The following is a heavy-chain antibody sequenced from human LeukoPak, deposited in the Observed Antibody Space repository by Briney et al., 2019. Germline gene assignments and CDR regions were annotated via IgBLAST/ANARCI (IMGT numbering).Heavy chain of an antibody. CDR1: GGTFSSYA. D-gene: IGHD2-2*01. CDR3: ARDSCSSTSCHGYNWFDP. J-gene: IGHJ5*02. CDR2: IIPIFGTA. Sequence: ASVKVSCKASGGTFSSYAISWVRQAPGQGLEWMGGIIPIFGTANYAQKFQGRVTITADESTSTAYMELSSLRSEDTAVYYCARDSCSSTSCHGYNWFDPWGQGTLVTVSS. V-gene: IGHV1-69*01.